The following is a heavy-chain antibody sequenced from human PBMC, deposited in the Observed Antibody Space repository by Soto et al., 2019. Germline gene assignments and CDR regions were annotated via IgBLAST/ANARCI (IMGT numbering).Heavy chain of an antibody. V-gene: IGHV2-5*02. Sequence: QITLKESGPPLVKPTQTLTLTCTFSGFSLTTNGVGVGWIRQPPGKALEFLALVYWDDDKRYSPSLKNRLTTTKDTSKNQVVLTVTNMDPVDTATYYCAHRRVGPGSWFDPWGRGILVTVSS. CDR2: VYWDDDK. D-gene: IGHD1-26*01. CDR3: AHRRVGPGSWFDP. J-gene: IGHJ5*02. CDR1: GFSLTTNGVG.